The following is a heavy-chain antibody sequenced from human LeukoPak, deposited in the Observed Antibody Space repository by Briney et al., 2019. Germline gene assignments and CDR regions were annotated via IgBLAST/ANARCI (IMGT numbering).Heavy chain of an antibody. V-gene: IGHV3-15*01. Sequence: GGSFDPSLEVSGSTSGTAWTSWVRQVQGKGREWVGRIKSKIDGGTIDYAAPVKGRFTISRDDSRNTLYLQMNSLKTEDTAVYYCTTRRQDGCWGQGTLVTVS. CDR3: TTRRQDGC. J-gene: IGHJ4*02. D-gene: IGHD6-25*01. CDR2: IKSKIDGGTI. CDR1: GSTSGTAW.